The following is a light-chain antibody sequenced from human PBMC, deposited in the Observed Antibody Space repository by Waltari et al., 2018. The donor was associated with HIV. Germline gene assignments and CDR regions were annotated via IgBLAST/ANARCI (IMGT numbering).Light chain of an antibody. CDR1: SSDVGGYNY. CDR3: SSYTSSSTFWV. CDR2: DVS. Sequence: QSALTQPASVSGSPGQSITISCTGTSSDVGGYNYVSWYQQHPGKAPKLMIYDVSNRPSGVSNRFSGSKSGNTASLTISGLQAEDKADYYCSSYTSSSTFWVFGGGTKLTVL. J-gene: IGLJ3*02. V-gene: IGLV2-14*03.